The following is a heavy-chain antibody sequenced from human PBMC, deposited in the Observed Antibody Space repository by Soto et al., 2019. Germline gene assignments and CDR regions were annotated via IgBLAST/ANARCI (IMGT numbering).Heavy chain of an antibody. CDR3: ARDRRGRIAVAGKGSFDY. Sequence: TSETLSLTCAVYGGSFSGHYWSWIRQPPGKGLEWIGEINHSGSTNYNPSLKSRVTISVDTSKNQFSLKLSSVTAADTAVYYCARDRRGRIAVAGKGSFDYWGQGTLVTVSS. J-gene: IGHJ4*02. D-gene: IGHD6-19*01. V-gene: IGHV4-34*01. CDR2: INHSGST. CDR1: GGSFSGHY.